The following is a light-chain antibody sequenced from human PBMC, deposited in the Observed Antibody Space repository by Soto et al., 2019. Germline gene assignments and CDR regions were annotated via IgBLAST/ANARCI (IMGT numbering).Light chain of an antibody. V-gene: IGLV2-14*01. CDR2: DVS. Sequence: QSALTQPASVSGSPGQSITISCTGTSSDVGGYNYVSWYQQHPGKAPKLMIYDVSNRPSGVSNRFSGSKSGNTASLTISGLQAEDKADYFCSSYTSSSAPSAVFGGGTQLTVL. CDR3: SSYTSSSAPSAV. J-gene: IGLJ7*01. CDR1: SSDVGGYNY.